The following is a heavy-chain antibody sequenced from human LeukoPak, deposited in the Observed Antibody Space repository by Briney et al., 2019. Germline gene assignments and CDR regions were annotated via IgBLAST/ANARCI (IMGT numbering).Heavy chain of an antibody. CDR1: GYSISSGYY. CDR3: ARVGSGWYGVDY. D-gene: IGHD6-19*01. V-gene: IGHV4-38-2*02. J-gene: IGHJ4*02. CDR2: IYHSGST. Sequence: SETLSLTCTVSGYSISSGYYWGWIRQPPVKGLEWIGEIYHSGSTNYNPSLKSRVTISVDKSKNQFSLKLSSVTAADTAVYYCARVGSGWYGVDYWGQGTLVTVSS.